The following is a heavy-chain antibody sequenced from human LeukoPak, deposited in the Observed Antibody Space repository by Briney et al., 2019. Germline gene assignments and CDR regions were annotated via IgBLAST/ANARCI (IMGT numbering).Heavy chain of an antibody. D-gene: IGHD3-10*01. Sequence: GSLRLSCAASGFTFSSYAMHWVRQAPGKGLEWVAVISYDGSNKYYADSVKGRFTISRDNSKNTLYLQMNSLRAEDTAVYYCARDATDSYSVDYWGQGTLVTVSS. CDR1: GFTFSSYA. J-gene: IGHJ4*02. V-gene: IGHV3-30-3*01. CDR2: ISYDGSNK. CDR3: ARDATDSYSVDY.